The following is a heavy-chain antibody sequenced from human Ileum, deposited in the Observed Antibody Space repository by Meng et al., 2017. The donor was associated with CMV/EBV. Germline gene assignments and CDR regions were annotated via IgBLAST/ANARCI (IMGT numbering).Heavy chain of an antibody. V-gene: IGHV4-34*01. CDR2: ISHVGDT. CDR3: ARASPQRRFLSY. D-gene: IGHD3-3*01. Sequence: RQWGAGLLKPSEHLSLMVAVKSGALSENKWTWIRQHPGKGLEWIGEISHVGDTNYNPSLRGRVTISVDMSKKQFSLNLASVTAADTAIYYCARASPQRRFLSYWGQGTLVTVSS. J-gene: IGHJ4*02. CDR1: SGALSENK.